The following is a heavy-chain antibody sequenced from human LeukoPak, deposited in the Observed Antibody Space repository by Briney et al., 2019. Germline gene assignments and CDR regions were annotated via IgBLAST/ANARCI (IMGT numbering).Heavy chain of an antibody. CDR3: ATGTGGFWSGYHALDP. J-gene: IGHJ5*02. V-gene: IGHV1-18*01. D-gene: IGHD3-3*01. CDR1: GYTLTSYG. CDR2: ICGSNGNT. Sequence: ASVKDSCKASGYTLTSYGICSVRQAPGQGLEWMGWICGSNGNTKYAQKFQGRVTMTEDTSTDTAYMELSSLGYEDTAVYDCATGTGGFWSGYHALDPWGQGTLVTVSS.